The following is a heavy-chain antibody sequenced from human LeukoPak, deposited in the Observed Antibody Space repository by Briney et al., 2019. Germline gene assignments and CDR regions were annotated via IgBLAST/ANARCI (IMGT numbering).Heavy chain of an antibody. V-gene: IGHV1-46*03. D-gene: IGHD2/OR15-2a*01. J-gene: IGHJ4*02. Sequence: ASVKVSYKASGYTFTSYYIHWVRQAPGHGLEGMGIINPSGGSTSYAQKFQGRVTMTTDTSTSTVYTELSSLRSEDTAVYHCGRATQTLYYFLYWGQGTLVTVSS. CDR3: GRATQTLYYFLY. CDR1: GYTFTSYY. CDR2: INPSGGST.